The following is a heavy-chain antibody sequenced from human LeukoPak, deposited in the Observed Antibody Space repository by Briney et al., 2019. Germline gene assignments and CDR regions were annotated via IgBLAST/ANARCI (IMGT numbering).Heavy chain of an antibody. J-gene: IGHJ3*02. D-gene: IGHD3-10*01. V-gene: IGHV5-51*01. CDR1: GYIFTDYW. CDR3: ARNYHSGSRRAYVI. Sequence: GESLKISCKGSGYIFTDYWIAWVRQMPGKGLEWMGIIYPGDSDTRYTPSFQGQVTISADKSISTAYLRWNSLKASDAAMYYCARNYHSGSRRAYVIWGQGTMVTVSS. CDR2: IYPGDSDT.